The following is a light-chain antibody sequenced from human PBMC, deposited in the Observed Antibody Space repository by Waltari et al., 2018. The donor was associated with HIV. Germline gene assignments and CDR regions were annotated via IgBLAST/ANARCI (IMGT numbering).Light chain of an antibody. V-gene: IGKV4-1*01. Sequence: DIVMTQSPDSLAVSLDERATISCKSSQSVLFTSNNKSYLTWYQQKPGQPPKLLFYWASIRESGVPDRFSGGGSGTDFTLTISSLQAEDVALYYCQQYYSSPPTFGGGTKVEIK. J-gene: IGKJ4*01. CDR2: WAS. CDR1: QSVLFTSNNKSY. CDR3: QQYYSSPPT.